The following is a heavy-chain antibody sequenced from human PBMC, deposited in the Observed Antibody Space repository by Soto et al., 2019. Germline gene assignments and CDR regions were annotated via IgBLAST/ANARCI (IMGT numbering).Heavy chain of an antibody. V-gene: IGHV4-30-4*01. Sequence: QVQLQESGPGLVKPSQTLSLTCTVSGGSISSGDYYWSWIRQPPGKGLEWIGYIYYSGSTYYNPSLKSRVTMSVDTSTTQSSVKRSCVTAAHPAVYSCARQAPPNPNEFRFLEDYWGQGTLVTVSS. D-gene: IGHD3-3*01. CDR3: ARQAPPNPNEFRFLEDY. J-gene: IGHJ4*02. CDR2: IYYSGST. CDR1: GGSISSGDYY.